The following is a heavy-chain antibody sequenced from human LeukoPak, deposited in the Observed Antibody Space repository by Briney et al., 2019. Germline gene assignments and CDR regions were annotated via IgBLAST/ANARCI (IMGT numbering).Heavy chain of an antibody. CDR3: ASLNYCSSASCYGGYFDY. CDR1: GHSFTSHW. Sequence: GESLKISCKGSGHSFTSHWIGWVRHMPGKGLEWKGIIYPGDSDTRSSPSFQGQDTISPDRSISTAYLQWSSLKASDTAMYYCASLNYCSSASCYGGYFDYWGQGTLVTVSS. V-gene: IGHV5-51*01. J-gene: IGHJ4*02. D-gene: IGHD2-2*01. CDR2: IYPGDSDT.